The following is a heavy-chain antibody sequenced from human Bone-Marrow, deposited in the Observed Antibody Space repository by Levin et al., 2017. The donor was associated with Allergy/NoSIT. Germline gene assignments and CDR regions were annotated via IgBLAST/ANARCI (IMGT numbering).Heavy chain of an antibody. J-gene: IGHJ3*01. V-gene: IGHV3-11*05. CDR1: GFSVSDYY. CDR3: ARGGFSGDAVDV. CDR2: VSRSGTYT. D-gene: IGHD3-3*02. Sequence: GGSLRLSCAASGFSVSDYYMTWIRQAPGKGLEWVSYVSRSGTYTNYADSVTGRFTISRDDAKSSLYLQMNNLRAADTGVYFCARGGFSGDAVDVWGQGTRVVVST.